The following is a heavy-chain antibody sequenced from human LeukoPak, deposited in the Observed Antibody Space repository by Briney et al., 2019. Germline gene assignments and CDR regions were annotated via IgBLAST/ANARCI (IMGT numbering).Heavy chain of an antibody. V-gene: IGHV1-18*01. D-gene: IGHD6-19*01. J-gene: IGHJ6*02. CDR2: ISAYNGNT. CDR3: ARQYSSGWYYFLGTSPGDYGMDV. CDR1: GYTFTTYG. Sequence: ASVKVSCKASGYTFTTYGISWVRQAPGQGLEWMGWISAYNGNTNYAQRLQGRVTMTTDTSTSTAYMELRSLRSDDTAVYYCARQYSSGWYYFLGTSPGDYGMDVWGQGTTVTVSS.